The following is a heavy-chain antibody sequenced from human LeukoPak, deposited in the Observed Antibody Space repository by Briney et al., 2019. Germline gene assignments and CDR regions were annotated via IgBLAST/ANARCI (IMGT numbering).Heavy chain of an antibody. CDR1: GYTFTSYG. Sequence: GASVEVSCMASGYTFTSYGISWVRQAPGQGLEWMGWISAYNGNTNYAQKLQGRVTMTTDTSTSTAYMELRSLRSDDTAVYYCARVLGSRSQYYFDYWGQGTLVTVSS. CDR2: ISAYNGNT. D-gene: IGHD7-27*01. V-gene: IGHV1-18*04. J-gene: IGHJ4*02. CDR3: ARVLGSRSQYYFDY.